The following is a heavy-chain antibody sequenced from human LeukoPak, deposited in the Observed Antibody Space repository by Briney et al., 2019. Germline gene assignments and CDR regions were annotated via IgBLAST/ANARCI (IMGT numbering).Heavy chain of an antibody. J-gene: IGHJ4*02. CDR3: AKDKDYYGSGGYLDY. D-gene: IGHD3-10*01. Sequence: PGGSLRLSCAASGFTFSSYAMSWVRQAPGKGLEWVSAISGSGGSTYYADSVKGRFTISRDNSKNTLYLQMNSLRAEDTAVYYCAKDKDYYGSGGYLDYWGQGTLVTVSS. V-gene: IGHV3-23*01. CDR1: GFTFSSYA. CDR2: ISGSGGST.